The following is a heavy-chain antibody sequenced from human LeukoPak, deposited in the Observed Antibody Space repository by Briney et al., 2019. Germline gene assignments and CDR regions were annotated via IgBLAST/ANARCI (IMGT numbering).Heavy chain of an antibody. CDR2: IYPGDSDT. CDR1: GYSFPDYW. D-gene: IGHD4-17*01. CDR3: ARLREGDYYLDF. J-gene: IGHJ4*02. V-gene: IGHV5-51*01. Sequence: GESLKISCKASGYSFPDYWIGWVRQMPGKGLAWMGIIYPGDSDTRYNPSFQGQVTISADKSISTAYLQWSSLKASDTAMYYCARLREGDYYLDFWGQGTLVSVSS.